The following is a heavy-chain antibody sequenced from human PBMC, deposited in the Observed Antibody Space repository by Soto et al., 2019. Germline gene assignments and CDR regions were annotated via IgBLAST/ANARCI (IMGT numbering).Heavy chain of an antibody. CDR1: GYSFTSYW. D-gene: IGHD3-10*01. Sequence: GESLKISCKGSGYSFTSYWIGWVRQMPGKGLEWMGIIYPGDSDTRYSPSFQGQVTISADKSISTAYLQWSSLKASDTAMYYCARRIAMVRGVSKSSYYYYGMDVWGQGTTVTVSS. CDR3: ARRIAMVRGVSKSSYYYYGMDV. V-gene: IGHV5-51*01. J-gene: IGHJ6*02. CDR2: IYPGDSDT.